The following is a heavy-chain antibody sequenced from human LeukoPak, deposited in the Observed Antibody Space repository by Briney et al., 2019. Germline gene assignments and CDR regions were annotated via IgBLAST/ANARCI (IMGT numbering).Heavy chain of an antibody. CDR3: ARMRSRVVTLFDY. V-gene: IGHV4-39*01. J-gene: IGHJ4*02. CDR2: IYYSGSV. Sequence: AETLSLTCTVSGGSITRNSYYWRWIRQPPGKRREWIGSIYYSGSVYYNPSLKSRVTKSVATSKNQFSLKPRSVAAADTAVYYCARMRSRVVTLFDYWGQGTLVSVSS. D-gene: IGHD2-21*02. CDR1: GGSITRNSYY.